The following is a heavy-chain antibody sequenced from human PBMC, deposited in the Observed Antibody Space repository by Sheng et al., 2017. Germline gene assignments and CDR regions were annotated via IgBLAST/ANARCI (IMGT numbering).Heavy chain of an antibody. J-gene: IGHJ4*02. CDR3: ARHNSWYSFYFDY. D-gene: IGHD6-13*01. CDR1: GGSISSSSYY. CDR2: IYYSGST. V-gene: IGHV4-39*07. Sequence: QLQLQESGPGLVKPSETLSLTCTVSGGSISSSSYYWGWIRQPPGKGLEWIGSIYYSGSTYYNPSLKSRVTISVDTSKNQFSLKLSSVTAADTAVYYCARHNSWYSFYFDYWGQGTLVTVSS.